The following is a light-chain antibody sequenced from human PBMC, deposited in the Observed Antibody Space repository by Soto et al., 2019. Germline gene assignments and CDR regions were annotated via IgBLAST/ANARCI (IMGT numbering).Light chain of an antibody. CDR1: QSVGDTY. J-gene: IGKJ5*01. Sequence: EIVLTQSPGTLSLSPGERATLSCRASQSVGDTYLAWYQQKPGQAPRLLMYSTSIRATGIPDRFSGSGSGTDFTLTISRLEPEDFAVYYCQQYGGSPVTFGQGTRLEIK. CDR2: STS. V-gene: IGKV3-20*01. CDR3: QQYGGSPVT.